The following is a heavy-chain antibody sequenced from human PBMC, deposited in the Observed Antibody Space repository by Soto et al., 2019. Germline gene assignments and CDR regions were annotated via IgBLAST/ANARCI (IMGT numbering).Heavy chain of an antibody. Sequence: QVQLVESGGGVVQPGSSLRLSCAASGFTFSSCGMHWVRQAPGKGLEWVAVISYDGSNKYYADSVKGRFTISRDNSKNTLYLQMNSLRAEDTAVYYCAKEQGITMIVVTLDYWGQGTLVTVSS. CDR1: GFTFSSCG. V-gene: IGHV3-30*18. CDR2: ISYDGSNK. D-gene: IGHD3-22*01. CDR3: AKEQGITMIVVTLDY. J-gene: IGHJ4*02.